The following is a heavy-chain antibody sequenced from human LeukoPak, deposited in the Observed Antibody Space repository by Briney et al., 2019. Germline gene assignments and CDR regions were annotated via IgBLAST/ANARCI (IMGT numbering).Heavy chain of an antibody. V-gene: IGHV4-4*07. J-gene: IGHJ5*02. Sequence: SETLSLTCTVSGGSISSYYWSWIRQPAGKGLEWIGRIYTSGSTNYNPSLKSRVAMSVDTSKNQFSLKLSSVTAADTAVYYCARDGPIYYGSGSHYNWFDPWGQGTLVTVSS. D-gene: IGHD3-10*01. CDR3: ARDGPIYYGSGSHYNWFDP. CDR1: GGSISSYY. CDR2: IYTSGST.